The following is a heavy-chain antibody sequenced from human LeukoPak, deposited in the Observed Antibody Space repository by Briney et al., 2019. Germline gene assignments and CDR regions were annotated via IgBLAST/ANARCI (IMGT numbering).Heavy chain of an antibody. CDR3: AKARLMAAPFYYYGMDV. CDR1: GFDFEDYA. J-gene: IGHJ6*02. V-gene: IGHV3-9*01. CDR2: ISWNSGVK. Sequence: GRSLRLSCAASGFDFEDYAIHWVRQVPGKGLEWVSGISWNSGVKAYADSVRGRFTISRDNAKNSLYLQMNSLRGEDTALYYCAKARLMAAPFYYYGMDVWGPGTTVTVSS. D-gene: IGHD5-24*01.